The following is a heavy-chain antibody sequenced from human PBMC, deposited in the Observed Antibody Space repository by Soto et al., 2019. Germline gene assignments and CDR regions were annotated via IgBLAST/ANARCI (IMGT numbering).Heavy chain of an antibody. CDR2: ISGSGGST. D-gene: IGHD2-2*01. Sequence: HPGGSLRLSCAASGFTFSSYAMSWVRQAPGKGLEWVSAISGSGGSTYYADSVKGRFTISRDNSKNTLYLQMNSLRAEDTAVYYCAKLKSGIVVVPAAVWGQGTLVTVS. V-gene: IGHV3-23*01. CDR1: GFTFSSYA. J-gene: IGHJ4*02. CDR3: AKLKSGIVVVPAAV.